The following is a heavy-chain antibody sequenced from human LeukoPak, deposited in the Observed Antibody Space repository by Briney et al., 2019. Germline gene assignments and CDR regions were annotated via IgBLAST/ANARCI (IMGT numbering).Heavy chain of an antibody. D-gene: IGHD2-2*01. CDR1: GGSFSGYY. V-gene: IGHV4-34*01. Sequence: SETLSLTCAVYGGSFSGYYWSWIRQPPGKGLEWIGEINHSGSTNYNPSLKSRVTISVDTSKNQFSLKLSSVTAADTAVYYCTRVVVMRYGLYYYYYYGMDVWGQGTTVTVSS. CDR3: TRVVVMRYGLYYYYYYGMDV. CDR2: INHSGST. J-gene: IGHJ6*02.